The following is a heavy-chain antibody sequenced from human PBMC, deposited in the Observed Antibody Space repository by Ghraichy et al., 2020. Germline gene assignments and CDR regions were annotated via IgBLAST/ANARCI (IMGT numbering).Heavy chain of an antibody. CDR1: GGSISSYY. Sequence: SETLSLTCTVSGGSISSYYWSWIRQPPGKGLEWIGYIYYSGSTNYNPSLKSRVTISVDTSKNQFSLKLSSVTAADTAVYYCARVFSEWSYYYYYYMDVWGKGTTVTVSS. V-gene: IGHV4-59*01. CDR2: IYYSGST. D-gene: IGHD3-3*01. J-gene: IGHJ6*03. CDR3: ARVFSEWSYYYYYYMDV.